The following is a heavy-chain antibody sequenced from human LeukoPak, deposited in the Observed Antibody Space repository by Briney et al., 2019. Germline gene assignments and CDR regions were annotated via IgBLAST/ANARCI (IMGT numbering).Heavy chain of an antibody. CDR3: ARGGSYDYWTGYRTDY. D-gene: IGHD3-3*01. CDR1: GFTFRNYG. J-gene: IGHJ4*02. CDR2: ISYDESNI. Sequence: PGRSLRLSCEASGFTFRNYGMHWVRQAPGKGLEWVAVISYDESNIYYAASVKGRFSISRDNSKNTLFLQMNSLRAEDTAVYFCARGGSYDYWTGYRTDYWGQGTLVTVSS. V-gene: IGHV3-30*19.